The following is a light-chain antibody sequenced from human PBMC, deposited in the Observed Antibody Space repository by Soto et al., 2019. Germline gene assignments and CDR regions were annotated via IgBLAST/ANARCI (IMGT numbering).Light chain of an antibody. J-gene: IGKJ1*01. Sequence: EIVLTQSPGTLSLSPGERATLSCRASQSVSSSYLAWYQQKPGQAPRLLIYGASGRATGIPVRFRGSGSGRDFARTVGRLEPEDFAVYYCQEYGSSPTWTFGQGTKVEIK. V-gene: IGKV3-20*01. CDR1: QSVSSSY. CDR3: QEYGSSPTWT. CDR2: GAS.